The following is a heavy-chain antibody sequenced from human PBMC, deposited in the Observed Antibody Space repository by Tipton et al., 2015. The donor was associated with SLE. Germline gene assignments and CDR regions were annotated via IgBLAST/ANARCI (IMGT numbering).Heavy chain of an antibody. CDR3: AIYYYGMDV. CDR1: GGTFSSYA. Sequence: QLVQSGAEVKKPGSSMKVSCKASGGTFSSYAINWVRQAPGQGLDWMGGIIPMFGTSNYAQKFQGRVTMTTDTSTSTAYMELRSLRSDDTAVYYCAIYYYGMDVWGQGTTVTVSS. J-gene: IGHJ6*02. V-gene: IGHV1-69*06. CDR2: IIPMFGTS.